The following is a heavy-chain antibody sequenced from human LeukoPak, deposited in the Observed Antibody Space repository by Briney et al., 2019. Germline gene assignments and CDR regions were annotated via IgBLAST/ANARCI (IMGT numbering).Heavy chain of an antibody. CDR1: GGSFSGYY. CDR3: ARLSILRYFDWLLDY. CDR2: TNHSGST. J-gene: IGHJ4*02. D-gene: IGHD3-9*01. Sequence: KPSETLSLTCAVYGGSFSGYYWSWIRQPPGKGLEWIGETNHSGSTNYNPSLKSRVTISVDTSKNQFSLKLSSVTAADTAVYYCARLSILRYFDWLLDYWGQGTLVTVSS. V-gene: IGHV4-34*01.